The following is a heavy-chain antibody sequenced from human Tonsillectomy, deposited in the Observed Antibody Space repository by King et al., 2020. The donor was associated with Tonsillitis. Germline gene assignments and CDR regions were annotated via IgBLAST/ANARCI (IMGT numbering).Heavy chain of an antibody. CDR1: GFTFSSYS. V-gene: IGHV3-21*01. CDR2: ISSSSSYI. D-gene: IGHD2-15*01. CDR3: ARDPRGWYFDY. Sequence: VQLVESGGGLVKPGGSLRLSCAASGFTFSSYSMNWVRQAPGKGLEWVSSISSSSSYIYYADSVKGRFTISRDNAKNSLYLQMNSLRAEATAVYYCARDPRGWYFDYWGQGTLVTVSS. J-gene: IGHJ4*02.